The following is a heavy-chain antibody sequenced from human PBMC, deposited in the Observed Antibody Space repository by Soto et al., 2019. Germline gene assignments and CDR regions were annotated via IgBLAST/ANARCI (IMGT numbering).Heavy chain of an antibody. CDR2: IIPMFGTT. J-gene: IGHJ6*02. Sequence: QVQLVQSGAEVEKPGSSVKVSCKASGGSFRRYAITWVRQAPGQGLEWIGGIIPMFGTTNYAQNIQGRVTIAADTSTSTTYMEINSLKSDDTAVYYCAGVRCSSTSCYESYYYGMDVWGQGTTVTVSS. D-gene: IGHD2-2*01. V-gene: IGHV1-69*06. CDR1: GGSFRRYA. CDR3: AGVRCSSTSCYESYYYGMDV.